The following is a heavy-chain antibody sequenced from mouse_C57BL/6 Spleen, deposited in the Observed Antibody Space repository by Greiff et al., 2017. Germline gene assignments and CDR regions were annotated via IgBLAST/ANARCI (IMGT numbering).Heavy chain of an antibody. CDR3: ARGIYRDAMDY. D-gene: IGHD2-14*01. V-gene: IGHV1-19*01. J-gene: IGHJ4*01. CDR1: GYTFTDYY. CDR2: INPYNGGT. Sequence: VQLKQSGPVLVKPGASVKMSCKASGYTFTDYYMNWVKQSHGKSLEWIGVINPYNGGTSYNQKFKGKATLTVDKSSSTAYMELNSLTSEDSAVYYCARGIYRDAMDYWGQGTSVTVSS.